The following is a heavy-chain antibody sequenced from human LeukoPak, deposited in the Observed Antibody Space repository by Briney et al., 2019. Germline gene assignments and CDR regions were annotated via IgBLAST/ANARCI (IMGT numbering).Heavy chain of an antibody. CDR1: GFTFSTYW. J-gene: IGHJ4*02. CDR2: ISYDGSNK. Sequence: GGSLRLSCSASGFTFSTYWMSWVRQAPGKGLEWVAVISYDGSNKYYADSVKGRFTISRDNSKNTLYLQMNSLRAEDTAVYYCARDPKLGAVVFGTRLDYWGQGTLVTVSS. CDR3: ARDPKLGAVVFGTRLDY. V-gene: IGHV3-30*03. D-gene: IGHD2-15*01.